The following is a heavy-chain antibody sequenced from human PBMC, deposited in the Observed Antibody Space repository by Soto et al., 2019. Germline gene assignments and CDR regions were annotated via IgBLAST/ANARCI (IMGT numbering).Heavy chain of an antibody. CDR3: ARDGDPTTIFWLGRYYYYGMDV. CDR1: GFTFSSYS. D-gene: IGHD3-9*01. J-gene: IGHJ6*02. V-gene: IGHV3-21*01. CDR2: ISSSSSYI. Sequence: PGGSLRLSCAASGFTFSSYSMNWVRQAPGKGLEWVSSISSSSSYIYYADSVKGRFTISRDNAKNSLYLQMNSLRAEDTAVYYCARDGDPTTIFWLGRYYYYGMDVWGQGTTVTVSS.